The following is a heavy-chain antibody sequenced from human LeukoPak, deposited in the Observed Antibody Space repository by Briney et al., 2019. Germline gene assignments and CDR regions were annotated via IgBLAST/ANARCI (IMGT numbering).Heavy chain of an antibody. Sequence: GGSLRLSCAASGFTFSSYWMSWVRQAPGKGLEWVSKIKEGGSEIYYVDSVKGRFTISRDNAKNSLYLQMNSLRAEDTALYYCASDRQAAIDYYYYYLDFWGKGTTATVSS. CDR1: GFTFSSYW. CDR3: ASDRQAAIDYYYYYLDF. V-gene: IGHV3-7*01. J-gene: IGHJ6*03. CDR2: IKEGGSEI. D-gene: IGHD2-2*02.